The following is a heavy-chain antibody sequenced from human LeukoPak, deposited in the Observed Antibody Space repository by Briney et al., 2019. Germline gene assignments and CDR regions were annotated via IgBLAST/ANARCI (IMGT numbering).Heavy chain of an antibody. Sequence: PSETLSLTCTVSGGSISSGSYYWSWIRQPAGKGLEWIGRIYTSGSTNYNPSLKSRVTISVDTSKNQFSLKLSSVTAADTAVYYCARDNPRYCSGGSCPFDYWGQGTLVTVSS. D-gene: IGHD2-15*01. CDR3: ARDNPRYCSGGSCPFDY. CDR2: IYTSGST. CDR1: GGSISSGSYY. J-gene: IGHJ4*02. V-gene: IGHV4-61*02.